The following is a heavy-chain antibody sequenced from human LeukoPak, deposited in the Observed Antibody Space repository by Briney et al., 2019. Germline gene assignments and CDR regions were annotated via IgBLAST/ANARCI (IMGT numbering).Heavy chain of an antibody. CDR2: IYASGST. CDR3: ASEGSYYDYVWGSYRYAFGY. D-gene: IGHD3-16*02. V-gene: IGHV4-4*07. J-gene: IGHJ4*02. Sequence: SETLSLTCTVSGGSISSYYWSWIRQPAGKGLEWIGRIYASGSTNYNPSLKSRVTISVDTSKNQFSLKLSSVTAADTAVYYCASEGSYYDYVWGSYRYAFGYWGQGTLVTVSS. CDR1: GGSISSYY.